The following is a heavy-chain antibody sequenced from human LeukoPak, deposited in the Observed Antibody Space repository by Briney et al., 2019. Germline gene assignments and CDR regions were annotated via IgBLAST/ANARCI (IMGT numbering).Heavy chain of an antibody. Sequence: SETLSLTCAVYGGSFSGYYWSWIRQPPGKGLEWIGEINHSGSTNYNPSLKSRVTISLDTSKNQFSLKLSSVTAADTAVYYCARDLNYYGSGKVYWDQGTLVTVSS. CDR2: INHSGST. J-gene: IGHJ4*02. CDR1: GGSFSGYY. D-gene: IGHD3-10*01. CDR3: ARDLNYYGSGKVY. V-gene: IGHV4-34*01.